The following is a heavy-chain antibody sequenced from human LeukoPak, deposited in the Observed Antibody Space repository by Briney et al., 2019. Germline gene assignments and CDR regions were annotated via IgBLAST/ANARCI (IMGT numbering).Heavy chain of an antibody. CDR2: ISSSSSYI. Sequence: GGSLRLSCAASGITVSTNYMNWVRQAPGKGLEWVSSISSSSSYIYYADSVKGRFTISRDNAKNSLYLQMNSLRAEDTAVYYCARDRSYYYDSQAEDWGQGTLVTVSS. J-gene: IGHJ4*02. CDR3: ARDRSYYYDSQAED. V-gene: IGHV3-21*01. CDR1: GITVSTNY. D-gene: IGHD3-22*01.